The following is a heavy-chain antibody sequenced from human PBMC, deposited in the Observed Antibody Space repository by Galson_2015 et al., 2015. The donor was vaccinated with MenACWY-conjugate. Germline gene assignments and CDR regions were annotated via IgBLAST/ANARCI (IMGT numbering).Heavy chain of an antibody. J-gene: IGHJ6*02. V-gene: IGHV4-59*08. CDR2: IYYSGRT. D-gene: IGHD4-11*01. Sequence: LSLTCTVSGGSISNYYWNWIRQPPGKGLEWIGYIYYSGRTNYNPSLKSRVTISLDTRKSQFSLTLSSVTAADTAVYFCARRSDYNDRYGMDVWGQGTTVTVSS. CDR1: GGSISNYY. CDR3: ARRSDYNDRYGMDV.